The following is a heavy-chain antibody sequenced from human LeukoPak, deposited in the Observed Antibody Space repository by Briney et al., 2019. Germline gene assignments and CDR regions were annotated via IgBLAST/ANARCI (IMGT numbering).Heavy chain of an antibody. D-gene: IGHD1-26*01. V-gene: IGHV4-39*07. Sequence: SETLSLTCTVSGGSISSSSYYWGWIRQPPGKGLEWIGSIYYSGSTYYNPSLKSRVTISVDTSKNQFSLKLGSVTAADTAVYYCARDRGGSSIFDYWGQGTLVTVSS. J-gene: IGHJ4*02. CDR3: ARDRGGSSIFDY. CDR1: GGSISSSSYY. CDR2: IYYSGST.